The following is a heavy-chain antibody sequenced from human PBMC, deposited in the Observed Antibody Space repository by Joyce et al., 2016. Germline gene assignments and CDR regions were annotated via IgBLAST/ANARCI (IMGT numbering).Heavy chain of an antibody. CDR3: ARGFEQWMD. CDR2: IFYTGTT. V-gene: IGHV4-59*01. CDR1: GASINNYY. J-gene: IGHJ4*02. D-gene: IGHD2-2*03. Sequence: QVQLQESGPGLVKPSETLSLTCTVSGASINNYYWSWIRQPPGKRLEWIGNIFYTGTTNYNPSLRSRVTISMDTSKRQFSLNLTSVNAADTAVYYCARGFEQWMDWGQGTLVSAS.